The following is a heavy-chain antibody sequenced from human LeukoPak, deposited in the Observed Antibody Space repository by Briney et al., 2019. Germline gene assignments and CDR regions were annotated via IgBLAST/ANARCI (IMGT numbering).Heavy chain of an antibody. Sequence: ASVKVSCKASGYTFTDYYMHWVRRAPGQGLEWMGWINPNSGVTYYAQKFQGRVSMTRDTSISTAYMEVSRLRSDDSALYYCARLSTPNLYYFDYWGQGTLVTVSS. D-gene: IGHD3-16*02. V-gene: IGHV1-2*02. CDR2: INPNSGVT. CDR3: ARLSTPNLYYFDY. CDR1: GYTFTDYY. J-gene: IGHJ4*02.